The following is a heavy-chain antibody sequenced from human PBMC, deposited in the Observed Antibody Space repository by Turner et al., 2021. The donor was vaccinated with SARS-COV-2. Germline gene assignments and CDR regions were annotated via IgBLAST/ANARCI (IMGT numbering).Heavy chain of an antibody. J-gene: IGHJ4*02. Sequence: EVHLVESGGGLVQPGGSLRLSCAASGFAVGNNYMSWVRQAAGKGLDWVSLIYSGGSTYYADSVTGRFTISRDNSKNTLYLQMNSLRAEDTAVYYCATRMTTLPQWGQGTLVTVSS. CDR1: GFAVGNNY. CDR3: ATRMTTLPQ. V-gene: IGHV3-66*01. CDR2: IYSGGST. D-gene: IGHD4-17*01.